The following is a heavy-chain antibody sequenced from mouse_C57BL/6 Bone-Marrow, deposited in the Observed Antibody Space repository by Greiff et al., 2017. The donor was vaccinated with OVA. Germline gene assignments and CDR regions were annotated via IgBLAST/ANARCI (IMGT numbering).Heavy chain of an antibody. Sequence: VQLQQPGAELVRPGTSVKLSCKASGYTFTSYWMHWVKQRPGQGLEWIGVIDPSDSYTNYNQKFKGKATLTVDTSSSTAYMQLSSLTSEDSAVYYCARLDYGQFAYWGQGTLVTVSA. CDR1: GYTFTSYW. J-gene: IGHJ3*01. V-gene: IGHV1-59*01. CDR3: ARLDYGQFAY. D-gene: IGHD1-1*02. CDR2: IDPSDSYT.